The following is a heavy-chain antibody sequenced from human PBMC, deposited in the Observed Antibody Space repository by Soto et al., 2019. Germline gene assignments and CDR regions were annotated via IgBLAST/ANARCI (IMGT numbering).Heavy chain of an antibody. D-gene: IGHD6-13*01. J-gene: IGHJ6*02. V-gene: IGHV5-51*01. CDR1: GYSFSDHW. CDR3: ARTSAAGKYYYGMDV. CDR2: IYPGDSNT. Sequence: PGESLKISCKGSGYSFSDHWIGWVRQMPGKGLEWMGIIYPGDSNTRYSPSFRGQVTISADKSISTAYLQWSSLKASDTAMYYCARTSAAGKYYYGMDVWGQGTTVTVSS.